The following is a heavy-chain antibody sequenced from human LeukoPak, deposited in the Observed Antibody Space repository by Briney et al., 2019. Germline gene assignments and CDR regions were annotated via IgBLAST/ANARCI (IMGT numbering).Heavy chain of an antibody. CDR1: GFTFSSYA. J-gene: IGHJ3*02. Sequence: PGGSLRLSCAASGFTFSSYAMSWVRQAPGKGLEWVSAISGSGGSTYYADSVKGRFTISRDNSKNTLYLQMNSLRAEDTAVYYCAKARRGIVGATSAFDIWGQGTMVTVSS. V-gene: IGHV3-23*01. CDR2: ISGSGGST. CDR3: AKARRGIVGATSAFDI. D-gene: IGHD1-26*01.